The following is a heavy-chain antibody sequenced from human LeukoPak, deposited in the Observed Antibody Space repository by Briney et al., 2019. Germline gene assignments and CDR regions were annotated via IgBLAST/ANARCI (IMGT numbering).Heavy chain of an antibody. CDR1: GGSISSGSYY. CDR2: IYHSGST. Sequence: SETLSLTCTVSGGSISSGSYYWGWIRQPPGKGLEWIGSIYHSGSTYYNPSPKSRLTISVDASKNQFSLKLTSVTAADTAVYYCARAYYYGSGSYGLDYWGQGTLVTVSS. D-gene: IGHD3-10*01. V-gene: IGHV4-39*07. J-gene: IGHJ4*02. CDR3: ARAYYYGSGSYGLDY.